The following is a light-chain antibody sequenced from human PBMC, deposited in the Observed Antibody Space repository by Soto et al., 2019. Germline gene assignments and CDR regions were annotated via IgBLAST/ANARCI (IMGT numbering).Light chain of an antibody. V-gene: IGLV2-14*01. CDR2: DVS. CDR1: SSDVGGYNY. J-gene: IGLJ1*01. Sequence: QSALTQPASVSGSPGQSITITCTGTSSDVGGYNYVSWYQQHPGKAPKLMIYDVSNRPSGVSNRFSGSKSGNTASLTISGLQAEDEADYYCSSYTSTSTYVFAIGTNVTVL. CDR3: SSYTSTSTYV.